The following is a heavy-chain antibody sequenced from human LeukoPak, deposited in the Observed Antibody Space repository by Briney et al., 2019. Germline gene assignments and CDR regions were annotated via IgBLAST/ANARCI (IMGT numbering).Heavy chain of an antibody. Sequence: SETLSLTCTVSGGSISSHYWSWIRQPPGKGLEWIGYIYYSGSTNYNPSLESRVTISVDTSKNQFSLKLSSVTAADTAVYYCARSSSMSFYYFDYWGQGTLVTVSS. J-gene: IGHJ4*02. CDR1: GGSISSHY. CDR3: ARSSSMSFYYFDY. CDR2: IYYSGST. D-gene: IGHD6-6*01. V-gene: IGHV4-59*11.